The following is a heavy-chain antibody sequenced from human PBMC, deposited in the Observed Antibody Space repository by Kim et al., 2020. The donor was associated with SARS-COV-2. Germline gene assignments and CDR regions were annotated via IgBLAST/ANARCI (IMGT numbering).Heavy chain of an antibody. V-gene: IGHV4-59*13. CDR3: ARGDTAMAFYYYGMDV. CDR2: IYYSGST. CDR1: GGSISSYY. Sequence: SETLSLTCTVSGGSISSYYWSWIRQPPGKGLEWIGYIYYSGSTNYNPSLKSRVTISVDTSKNQFSLKLSSVTAADTAVYYCARGDTAMAFYYYGMDVWGQGTTVTVSS. D-gene: IGHD5-18*01. J-gene: IGHJ6*02.